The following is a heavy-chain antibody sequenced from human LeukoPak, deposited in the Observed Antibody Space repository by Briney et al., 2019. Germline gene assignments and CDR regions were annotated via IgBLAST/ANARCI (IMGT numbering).Heavy chain of an antibody. Sequence: GGSLRLSCAASGFTFSSYAMSWVRQAPGRGLEWVSAISSSGVSTYYADSVKGRFTISRDNAKNSLYLQMNSLGAEDTAFYYCVKVTAAGFVDHWGQGTLVTVSS. CDR1: GFTFSSYA. D-gene: IGHD2-21*02. CDR3: VKVTAAGFVDH. J-gene: IGHJ4*02. CDR2: ISSSGVST. V-gene: IGHV3-23*01.